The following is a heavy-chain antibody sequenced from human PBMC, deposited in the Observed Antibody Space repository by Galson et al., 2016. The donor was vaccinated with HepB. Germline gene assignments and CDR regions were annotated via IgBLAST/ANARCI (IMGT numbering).Heavy chain of an antibody. CDR2: IYHSGST. CDR1: GGSIGSSYW. Sequence: ETLSLTCTVSGGSIGSSYWWSWVRQPPGKGLEWIGEIYHSGSTNYNPSLQSRVTISVDKSKNQFSLNLSPVTAADTAVYYCATGPPPKRSDSWGQGILVTVAS. J-gene: IGHJ4*02. V-gene: IGHV4-4*02. CDR3: ATGPPPKRSDS.